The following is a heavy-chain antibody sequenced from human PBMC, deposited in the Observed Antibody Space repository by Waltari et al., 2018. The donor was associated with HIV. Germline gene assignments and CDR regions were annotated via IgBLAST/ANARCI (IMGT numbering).Heavy chain of an antibody. J-gene: IGHJ4*02. CDR2: SHASGRT. V-gene: IGHV4-61*02. CDR3: ARGPTAMVTFDS. CDR1: GGSISGGGYY. D-gene: IGHD5-18*01. Sequence: QVQLQESGPGLVKPSQTLSLTCTVSGGSISGGGYYWRGVRQPAGKGLEWIGRSHASGRTNYNPSLRSRVTISVDASKNQFSLKLTSVTAADTAVYFCARGPTAMVTFDSWGQGTLVTVSS.